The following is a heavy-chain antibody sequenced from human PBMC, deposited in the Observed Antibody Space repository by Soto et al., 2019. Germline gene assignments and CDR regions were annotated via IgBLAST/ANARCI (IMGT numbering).Heavy chain of an antibody. D-gene: IGHD2-15*01. Sequence: EVQLVESGGDLVQPGGSLRLSCAASGFTFSDFWMSWVRQAPGKGLDWVANIKHDGSEKYYVDSVEGRFTIPRDNTKDSLYLQMNSLRAEDTAVYYCARGGSWGPDFWGQGTLVTVSS. V-gene: IGHV3-7*01. CDR1: GFTFSDFW. CDR3: ARGGSWGPDF. J-gene: IGHJ4*02. CDR2: IKHDGSEK.